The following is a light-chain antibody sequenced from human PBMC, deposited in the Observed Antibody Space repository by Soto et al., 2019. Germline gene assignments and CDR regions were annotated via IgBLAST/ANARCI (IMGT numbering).Light chain of an antibody. Sequence: QSALTQPASVSGSPGQSITISCTGTSSDVGSYDRVSWYQRHPGKAPKLMIYEDRRRPSGVSNRFSGPKSGNTASLTISGLLAEDEADYYCCSYAGTNIFVVFGGGAKVTVL. CDR3: CSYAGTNIFVV. V-gene: IGLV2-23*02. CDR2: EDR. J-gene: IGLJ2*01. CDR1: SSDVGSYDR.